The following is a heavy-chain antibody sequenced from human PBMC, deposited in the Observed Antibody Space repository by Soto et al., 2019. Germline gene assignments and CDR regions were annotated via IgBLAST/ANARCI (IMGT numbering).Heavy chain of an antibody. Sequence: QLHLVQSGAVVTKPGASVTVSCSASGYPVTAYYMHWVRQAPGRGLEWMGGINPATGAAKYTQTFQGRVTMTRETSTSAVFMELGGLSSGVTAVFYCARGGGVGVAGSAAFDMWGQGTLVTVSS. CDR3: ARGGGVGVAGSAAFDM. D-gene: IGHD3-3*01. V-gene: IGHV1-2*02. J-gene: IGHJ3*02. CDR2: INPATGAA. CDR1: GYPVTAYY.